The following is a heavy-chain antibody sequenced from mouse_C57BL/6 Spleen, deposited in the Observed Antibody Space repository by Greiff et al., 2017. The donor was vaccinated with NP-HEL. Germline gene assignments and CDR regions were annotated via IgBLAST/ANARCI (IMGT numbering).Heavy chain of an antibody. Sequence: QVQLKQSGPELVKPGASVKISCKASGYAFSSSWMNWVKQRPGKGLEWIGRIYPGDGDTNYNGKFKGKATLTADKSSSTAYMQLSSLTSEDSAVYFCARGIYYDYDGWFAYWGQGTLVTVSA. V-gene: IGHV1-82*01. CDR3: ARGIYYDYDGWFAY. CDR2: IYPGDGDT. CDR1: GYAFSSSW. J-gene: IGHJ3*01. D-gene: IGHD2-4*01.